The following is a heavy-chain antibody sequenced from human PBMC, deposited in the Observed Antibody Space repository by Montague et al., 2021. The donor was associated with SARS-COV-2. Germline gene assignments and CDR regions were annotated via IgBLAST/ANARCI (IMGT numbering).Heavy chain of an antibody. Sequence: SETLSLTCAVYGGSFSGYYWSWIRQPPGKGLEWRGEINHSGSTNYNPSLKSRVTISVDTSKNQFSLELSSLTAADTAVYYCARGLVQPDFQAYWGQGTLVTVSS. D-gene: IGHD6-6*01. CDR2: INHSGST. J-gene: IGHJ4*02. CDR1: GGSFSGYY. V-gene: IGHV4-34*01. CDR3: ARGLVQPDFQAY.